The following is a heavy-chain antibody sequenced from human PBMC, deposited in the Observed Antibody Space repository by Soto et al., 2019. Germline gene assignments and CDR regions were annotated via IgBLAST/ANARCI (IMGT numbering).Heavy chain of an antibody. CDR3: AKYYVLEWLRYYYGMDV. CDR2: ISYDGSNK. Sequence: QVQLVESGGGVVKPGRSLRLSCAASGFAFSTYGMHWVRQAPGKGLEWVAVISYDGSNKYYTDSVKGRFTISRDNSKNTLFLQMNSLRAEDTAVYYCAKYYVLEWLRYYYGMDVWGQGTTVTVSS. D-gene: IGHD3-3*01. CDR1: GFAFSTYG. J-gene: IGHJ6*02. V-gene: IGHV3-30*18.